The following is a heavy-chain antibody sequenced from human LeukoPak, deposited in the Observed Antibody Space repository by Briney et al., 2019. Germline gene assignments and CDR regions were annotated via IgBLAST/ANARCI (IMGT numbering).Heavy chain of an antibody. Sequence: PGGSLRLSCAASGFTFSNAWMSWVRQAPGKGLEWVGRIKSKTDGGTTDYAAPVKGRFTISRDDSKNTLYLQMNSLKTEDTAVYYCTTVLSHRGYSGYDPAGFDYWGQGTLVTVSS. J-gene: IGHJ4*02. CDR1: GFTFSNAW. D-gene: IGHD5-12*01. V-gene: IGHV3-15*01. CDR3: TTVLSHRGYSGYDPAGFDY. CDR2: IKSKTDGGTT.